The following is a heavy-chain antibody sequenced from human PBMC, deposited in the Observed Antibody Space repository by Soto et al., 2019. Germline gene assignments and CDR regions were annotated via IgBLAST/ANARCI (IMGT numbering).Heavy chain of an antibody. CDR1: GGSISSGGDY. D-gene: IGHD7-27*01. Sequence: QVQLQESGPGLVKPSQTLSLTCTVSGGSISSGGDYWSWIRQYPGKGLEWIGYIYYSGSTYYNPSLKSRVTMSVDTSKNQLSLKLSSVTAADTAVYYCARDRSNWAFDYWGQGTLVTVSS. V-gene: IGHV4-31*03. CDR2: IYYSGST. CDR3: ARDRSNWAFDY. J-gene: IGHJ4*02.